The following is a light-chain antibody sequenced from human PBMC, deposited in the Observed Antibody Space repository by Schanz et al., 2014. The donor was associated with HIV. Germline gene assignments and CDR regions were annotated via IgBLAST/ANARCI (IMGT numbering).Light chain of an antibody. CDR2: GGT. CDR3: LSYDISLSSYV. V-gene: IGLV1-40*01. J-gene: IGLJ1*01. CDR1: RSNIGAGYD. Sequence: QSVLTQPPSVSGAPGQRVAISCSGSRSNIGAGYDVHWYHHLPGTAPKLLVYGGTFRPSGVSAQLSGTQSGTSASLAITGLQAEDEGDYYCLSYDISLSSYVFGTGTKLTVL.